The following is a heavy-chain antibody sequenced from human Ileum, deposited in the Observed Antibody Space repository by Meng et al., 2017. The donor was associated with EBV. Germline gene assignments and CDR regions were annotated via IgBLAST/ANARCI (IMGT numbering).Heavy chain of an antibody. CDR2: IFHAGIT. CDR3: ARGSHYTWDV. V-gene: IGHV4-4*03. D-gene: IGHD3-16*01. CDR1: GSFHSMPQTG. Sequence: QVRDAGRGMVKPPCTLYVTGGNCGSFHSMPQTGWRGVRQPAWKGLEWSGEIFHAGITNYIPSLKGQVTMSVDMSKSPFSLNLSSVTAADSAVYYCARGSHYTWDVWGQGTLVTVSS. J-gene: IGHJ4*02.